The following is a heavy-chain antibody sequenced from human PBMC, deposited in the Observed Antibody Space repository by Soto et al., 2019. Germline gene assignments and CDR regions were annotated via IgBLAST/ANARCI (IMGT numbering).Heavy chain of an antibody. J-gene: IGHJ5*02. CDR3: ARFSSFSANDAADL. V-gene: IGHV1-2*02. CDR1: GYSFTSYY. Sequence: SGVKFSCKASGYSFTSYYLLRVRQAPGQGLEWMGCINPSSRTTKTAQQFQGILAMTRDTSINTAYMELIGLKSDETATYYCARFSSFSANDAADLWGQGTLDTVSS. D-gene: IGHD5-12*01. CDR2: INPSSRTT.